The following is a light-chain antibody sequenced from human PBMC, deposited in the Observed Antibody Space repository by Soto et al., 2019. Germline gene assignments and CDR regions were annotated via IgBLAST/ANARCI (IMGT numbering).Light chain of an antibody. CDR3: QQYSDLPMT. CDR1: QTVNNNY. CDR2: GAS. V-gene: IGKV3-20*01. Sequence: PGERAILSCRASQTVNNNYLAWCTQKTGQAPRLLIYGASRRATGIPDRFSGSASGTDFTLTISRLEPEDFAVYFCQQYSDLPMTFGQGTRLEIK. J-gene: IGKJ5*01.